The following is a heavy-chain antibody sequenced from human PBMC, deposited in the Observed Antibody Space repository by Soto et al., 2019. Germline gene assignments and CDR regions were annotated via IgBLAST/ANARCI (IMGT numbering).Heavy chain of an antibody. CDR3: ARYGSGSYYPPPVY. J-gene: IGHJ4*02. V-gene: IGHV4-31*03. CDR1: GGSISSGGSY. CDR2: IYYSGST. D-gene: IGHD3-10*01. Sequence: SETLSLTCTVSGGSISSGGSYWSWIRQHPGKGLEWIGYIYYSGSTYYNPSLKSRVTISVDTSKNQFSLKLSSVTAADTAVYYCARYGSGSYYPPPVYWGQGTLVTVSS.